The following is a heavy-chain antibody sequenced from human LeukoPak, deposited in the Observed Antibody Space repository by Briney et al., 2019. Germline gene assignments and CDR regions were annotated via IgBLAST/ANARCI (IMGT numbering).Heavy chain of an antibody. D-gene: IGHD5-12*01. J-gene: IGHJ4*02. V-gene: IGHV4-39*07. CDR2: IYYSGST. CDR3: ASRDASGYYFDY. Sequence: SETLSLTCTVSGGSISSGSYYWGWIRQPPGKGLEWIGSIYYSGSTNYNPSLKSRVTISIDTSKNQFSLKLKSVTAADTAVYYCASRDASGYYFDYWGQGTLVTVSS. CDR1: GGSISSGSYY.